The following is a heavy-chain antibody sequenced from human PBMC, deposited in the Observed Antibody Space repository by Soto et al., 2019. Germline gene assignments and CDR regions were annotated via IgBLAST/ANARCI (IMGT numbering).Heavy chain of an antibody. J-gene: IGHJ3*02. CDR2: IYYSGST. CDR3: ARDFPGVPISARGFDI. V-gene: IGHV4-31*03. D-gene: IGHD6-6*01. Sequence: QVQLQESGPGLVKPSQTLSLTCTVSGGSISSGGYYWSWIRQHPGKGLEWIGYIYYSGSTYYNPSLKSRVTISVDTSKNQFSLKLSSVTAAATDVHYCARDFPGVPISARGFDIWGQGTMVTVSS. CDR1: GGSISSGGYY.